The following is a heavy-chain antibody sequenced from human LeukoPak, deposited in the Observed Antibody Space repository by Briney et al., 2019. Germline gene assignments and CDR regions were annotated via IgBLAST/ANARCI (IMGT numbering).Heavy chain of an antibody. CDR2: IYYTGST. J-gene: IGHJ5*02. Sequence: SETLSLTCTVSGGSISSYYWSWIRQPPGKGLEWIGYIYYTGSTSYNPSLKSRVTMSLDASKNQFSLELNSVTPADTAVYYCARGGNYWPQWWFDPWGRGTLVTVSS. D-gene: IGHD1-26*01. CDR1: GGSISSYY. CDR3: ARGGNYWPQWWFDP. V-gene: IGHV4-59*01.